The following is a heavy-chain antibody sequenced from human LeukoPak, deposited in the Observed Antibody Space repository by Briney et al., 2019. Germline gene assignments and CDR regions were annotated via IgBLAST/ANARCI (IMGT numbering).Heavy chain of an antibody. D-gene: IGHD2-2*02. CDR2: ISSSGSTI. V-gene: IGHV3-23*01. J-gene: IGHJ4*02. CDR1: GFTFSSYA. CDR3: AKDRGYCSSTSCYSDY. Sequence: PGGSLRLSCAASGFTFSSYAMHWVRQAPGKGLEWVSYISSSGSTIYYADSVKGRFTISRDNSKNTLYLQMNSLRAEDTAVYYCAKDRGYCSSTSCYSDYWGQGTLVTVSS.